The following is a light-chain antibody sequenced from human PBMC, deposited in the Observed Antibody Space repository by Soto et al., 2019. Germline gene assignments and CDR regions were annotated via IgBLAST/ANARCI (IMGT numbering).Light chain of an antibody. CDR3: QQFSSYPLT. J-gene: IGKJ4*01. CDR2: GAS. CDR1: QSVSSN. V-gene: IGKV3-15*01. Sequence: EIVMTQSPATLSLSPGERATLSCRASQSVSSNLAWYQQQPGQAPRLLIYGASTRATGIPARFSGSGSGTEFTLTISSLQSEDFAVYYCQQFSSYPLTFGGGTKVDIK.